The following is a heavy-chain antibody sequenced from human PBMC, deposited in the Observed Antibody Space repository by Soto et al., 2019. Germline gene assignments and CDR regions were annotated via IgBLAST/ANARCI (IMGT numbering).Heavy chain of an antibody. CDR3: ARGKRMDV. J-gene: IGHJ6*02. Sequence: SETLSLTCAVYGGSFSCYYWSWIRQPPGKGLEWIGEINHSGSTNYNPSLKSRVTISVDTSKNQFSLKLSSVTAADTAVYYCARGKRMDVWGQGTTVTVSS. CDR1: GGSFSCYY. V-gene: IGHV4-34*01. CDR2: INHSGST.